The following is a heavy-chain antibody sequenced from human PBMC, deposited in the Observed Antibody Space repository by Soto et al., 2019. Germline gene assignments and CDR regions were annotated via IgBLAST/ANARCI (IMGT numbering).Heavy chain of an antibody. CDR1: GFTFSSYG. V-gene: IGHV3-48*01. Sequence: EEQLVESGGGLVQPGGSLRLSCVASGFTFSSYGMNWXRXAPGKGLEWVSYVRSSSSTIYYADSVKGRFTISRDNAXXXXXXXXXXXXXXXXXXXXXXXXXXXGGXEQFDPWGQGTLVTVSS. J-gene: IGHJ5*02. CDR2: VRSSSSTI. CDR3: XXXXXXGGXEQFDP.